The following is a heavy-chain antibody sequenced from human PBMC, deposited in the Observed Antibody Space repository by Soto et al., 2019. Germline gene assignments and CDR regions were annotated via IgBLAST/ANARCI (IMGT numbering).Heavy chain of an antibody. CDR1: VFTFISYA. CDR2: ISGSGGST. J-gene: IGHJ4*02. V-gene: IGHV3-23*01. D-gene: IGHD3-3*01. CDR3: AKDQGITIFGVVIIGGDDFDY. Sequence: GWSLRLACASSVFTFISYAMRWVRQAPGKGLEWVSAISGSGGSTYYADSVKGRFTISRDNSKNTLYLQMNSLRAEDTAVYYCAKDQGITIFGVVIIGGDDFDYWGQGTLVTVSS.